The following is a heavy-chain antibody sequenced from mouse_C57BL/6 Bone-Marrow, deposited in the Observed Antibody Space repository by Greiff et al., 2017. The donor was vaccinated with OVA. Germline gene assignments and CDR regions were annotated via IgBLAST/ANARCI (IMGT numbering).Heavy chain of an antibody. V-gene: IGHV5-6*02. Sequence: EVKLVESGGDLVKPGGSLKLSCAASGFTFSSYGMSWVRQTPDKRLEWVATISSGGSYTYYPDSVKGRFTISRDNAKNTLYLQMSSLKSEDTAMYYCARPGSRYFDVWGTGTTVTVSS. CDR1: GFTFSSYG. J-gene: IGHJ1*03. D-gene: IGHD1-1*01. CDR2: ISSGGSYT. CDR3: ARPGSRYFDV.